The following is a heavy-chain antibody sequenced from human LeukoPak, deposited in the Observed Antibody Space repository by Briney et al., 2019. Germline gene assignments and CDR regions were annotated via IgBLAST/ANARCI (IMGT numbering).Heavy chain of an antibody. CDR1: GYSISSSYY. Sequence: SETLSLTCTVSGYSISSSYYWGWIRQPPGKGLEWIGSIYYSGSTYYNPSLKSRVTISVDTSKNQFSLKLSSVTAADTAVYYCARAVRTTAILYSSSWFSYWGQGTLVTVSS. CDR3: ARAVRTTAILYSSSWFSY. V-gene: IGHV4-38-2*02. D-gene: IGHD6-13*01. J-gene: IGHJ4*02. CDR2: IYYSGST.